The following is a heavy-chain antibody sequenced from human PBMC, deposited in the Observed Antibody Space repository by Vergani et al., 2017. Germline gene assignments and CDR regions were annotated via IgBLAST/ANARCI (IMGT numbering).Heavy chain of an antibody. V-gene: IGHV1-18*01. CDR2: ISAYNGNT. J-gene: IGHJ6*03. CDR3: ARDQGSVLPGFWSGYYTPGWYYYMDV. Sequence: QVQLVQSGAEVKKPGASVKVSCKASGYTFTSYGISWVRQAPGQGLEWMGWISAYNGNTNYAQKLQGRVTMTTDTSTSTAYMELRSLRSDDTAVYYCARDQGSVLPGFWSGYYTPGWYYYMDVWGKGTTVTVSS. CDR1: GYTFTSYG. D-gene: IGHD3-3*01.